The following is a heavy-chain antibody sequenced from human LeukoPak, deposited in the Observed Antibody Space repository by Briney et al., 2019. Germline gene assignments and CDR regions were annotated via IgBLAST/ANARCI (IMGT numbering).Heavy chain of an antibody. CDR3: ARDLLYYDILTGYFSGYYFYY. CDR2: INPNSGGT. V-gene: IGHV1-2*02. CDR1: GYTFTGYY. Sequence: ASVKVSCKASGYTFTGYYMHWVRQAPGQGLEWMGWINPNSGGTNYAQKFQGRVTMTRDTSISTAYMELSRLRSDDTAVYYCARDLLYYDILTGYFSGYYFYYWGQGTLVTVSS. D-gene: IGHD3-9*01. J-gene: IGHJ4*02.